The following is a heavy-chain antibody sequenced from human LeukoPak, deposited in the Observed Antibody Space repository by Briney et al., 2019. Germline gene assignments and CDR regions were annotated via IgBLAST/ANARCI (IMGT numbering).Heavy chain of an antibody. CDR3: ARDRCRGGSCYFDY. CDR2: IWYDGSNK. CDR1: GFTFSSYG. J-gene: IGHJ4*02. Sequence: GGSLRLSCAASGFTFSSYGMHWVRQAPGKGLEWVAVIWYDGSNKYYADSVKGRFTISRDNSKNTLYLQMNSLRAEDTAVYYCARDRCRGGSCYFDYWGQGTLVTVSS. V-gene: IGHV3-33*01. D-gene: IGHD2-15*01.